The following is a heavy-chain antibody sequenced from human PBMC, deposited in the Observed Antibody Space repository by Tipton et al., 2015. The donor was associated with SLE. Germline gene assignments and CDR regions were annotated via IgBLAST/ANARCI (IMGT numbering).Heavy chain of an antibody. V-gene: IGHV4-31*03. J-gene: IGHJ4*02. CDR1: GGYISSGGYF. CDR2: SYYSGNT. Sequence: TLSLTCTVSGGYISSGGYFWNWIRQHPGKGLEWIGYSYYSGNTYYNPSLQGRVTISVDTSQNQFSLKLSSVTAADTALYYCARLISAYDCNFDYWGQGTLVTVSS. D-gene: IGHD5-12*01. CDR3: ARLISAYDCNFDY.